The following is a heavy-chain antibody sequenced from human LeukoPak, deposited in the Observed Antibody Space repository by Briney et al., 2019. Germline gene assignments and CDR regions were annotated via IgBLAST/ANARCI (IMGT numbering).Heavy chain of an antibody. CDR3: AKDLYGDGYAGFDY. CDR2: FSASDGST. CDR1: GFTFSAFG. V-gene: IGHV3-23*01. D-gene: IGHD5-24*01. J-gene: IGHJ4*02. Sequence: GGSLRLSCAAPGFTFSAFGMTWVRQAPGKGLEWVSGFSASDGSTYYADSVKGRFTISRDNSKNTLYLQMNSLRAEDTAVYYCAKDLYGDGYAGFDYWGQGTLVTVSS.